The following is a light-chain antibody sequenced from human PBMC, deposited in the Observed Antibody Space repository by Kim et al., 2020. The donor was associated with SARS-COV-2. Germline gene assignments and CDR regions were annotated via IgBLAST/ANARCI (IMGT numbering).Light chain of an antibody. J-gene: IGLJ2*01. CDR1: SFRSYY. V-gene: IGLV3-19*01. CDR3: NSRDSNDNVV. Sequence: VAWGKTVRIQCQGDSFRSYYVTWYQQKPGQAPILVIYGKTNRPSGFPDRFSGSSSGNTASLTITGTQAGDEADYYCNSRDSNDNVVFGGGTKLTVL. CDR2: GKT.